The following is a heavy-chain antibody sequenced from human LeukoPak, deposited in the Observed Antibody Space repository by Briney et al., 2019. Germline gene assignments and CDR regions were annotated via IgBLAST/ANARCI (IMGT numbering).Heavy chain of an antibody. CDR2: ITGEGIST. CDR3: ARDTGWYFDL. Sequence: PGGSLRLSCAASGFTFSGYWIHWVRQAPGMGLVWGTRITGEGISTSYADSVKGRFTISRDNAKNTLYLQMISLSAEDTAVYCCARDTGWYFDLWGRGTLVTVSS. CDR1: GFTFSGYW. V-gene: IGHV3-74*01. D-gene: IGHD4-17*01. J-gene: IGHJ2*01.